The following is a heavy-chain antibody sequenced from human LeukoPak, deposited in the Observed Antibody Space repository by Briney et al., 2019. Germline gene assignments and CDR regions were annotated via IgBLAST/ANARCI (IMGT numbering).Heavy chain of an antibody. V-gene: IGHV4-34*01. CDR2: INHSGST. D-gene: IGHD3-10*01. Sequence: SETLSLTCAVYGGSFSGYYWSWIRQPPGKGLEWIGEINHSGSTNYSPSLKSRVTISVDTSKNQFSLKLSSVTAADTSVDYCARGKNRYYGSGSSNWFDPWGQGTLVTVSS. J-gene: IGHJ5*02. CDR1: GGSFSGYY. CDR3: ARGKNRYYGSGSSNWFDP.